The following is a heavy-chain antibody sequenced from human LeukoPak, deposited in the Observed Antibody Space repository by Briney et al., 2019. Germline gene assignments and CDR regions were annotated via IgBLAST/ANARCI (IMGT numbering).Heavy chain of an antibody. Sequence: EASVKVSCKASGYTFTSYDINWVRQATGQGLEWMGWMNPNSGNTGYAQKFQGRVTMTRNTSISTAYMELSSLRSEDTAVYYRARGPADYGTGTYYINYWGQGTLVTVSS. CDR2: MNPNSGNT. CDR1: GYTFTSYD. J-gene: IGHJ4*02. V-gene: IGHV1-8*01. D-gene: IGHD3-10*01. CDR3: ARGPADYGTGTYYINY.